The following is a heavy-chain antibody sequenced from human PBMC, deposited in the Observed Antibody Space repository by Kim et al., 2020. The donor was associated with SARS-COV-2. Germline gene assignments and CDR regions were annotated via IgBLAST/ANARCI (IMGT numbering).Heavy chain of an antibody. V-gene: IGHV4-39*07. CDR3: ARTPYCSSTSCHLIDY. Sequence: SRKSRVTIAVDTSKNQFSLKLSSVTAADTAVYYCARTPYCSSTSCHLIDYWGQGTLVTVSS. D-gene: IGHD2-2*01. J-gene: IGHJ4*02.